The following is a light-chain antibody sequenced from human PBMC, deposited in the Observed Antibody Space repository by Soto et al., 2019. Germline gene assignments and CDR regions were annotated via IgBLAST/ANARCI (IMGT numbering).Light chain of an antibody. Sequence: DIVMTQSPDSLAVSLGERATINCKSSQSVLYSSNSKNYLAWYLKKPGQPPKLLIYWASTRESGVPDRFSGSGSGTDFTLTISSLQAEDVAVYYCQQYYSTLYTFGLGTKLELK. J-gene: IGKJ2*01. CDR3: QQYYSTLYT. V-gene: IGKV4-1*01. CDR1: QSVLYSSNSKNY. CDR2: WAS.